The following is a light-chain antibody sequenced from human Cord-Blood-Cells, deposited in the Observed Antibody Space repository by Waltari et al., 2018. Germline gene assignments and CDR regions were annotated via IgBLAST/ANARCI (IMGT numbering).Light chain of an antibody. CDR1: SSYVGGYNY. J-gene: IGLJ3*02. V-gene: IGLV2-14*01. CDR3: SSYTSSSTLV. CDR2: EVS. Sequence: QSALTQPASVSGSPGQSITISCTGTSSYVGGYNYVSCYQQHPGKAPKLMLYEVSNRPSGVSNRFSGSKSGNTASLTISGLQAEDEADYYCSSYTSSSTLVFGGGTKLTVL.